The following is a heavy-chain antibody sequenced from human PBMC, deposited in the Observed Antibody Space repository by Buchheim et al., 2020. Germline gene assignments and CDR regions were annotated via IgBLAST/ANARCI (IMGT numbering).Heavy chain of an antibody. D-gene: IGHD3-10*01. J-gene: IGHJ4*02. V-gene: IGHV4-31*03. Sequence: QVQLQESGPGLVKPSQTLSLTCTVSGDSFTSGVYYWSWIRQHPGKGLEWIGYIHYSGKTYYNPSLKSRLTISVETSKNQFSLRLSSVTAADTAVYYCARSRGGSGTYYKGGYYYFDYWGQGTL. CDR3: ARSRGGSGTYYKGGYYYFDY. CDR1: GDSFTSGVYY. CDR2: IHYSGKT.